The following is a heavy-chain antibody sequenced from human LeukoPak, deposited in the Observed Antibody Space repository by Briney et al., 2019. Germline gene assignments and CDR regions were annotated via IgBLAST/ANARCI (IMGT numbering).Heavy chain of an antibody. CDR2: ISGSGSTI. CDR1: GFTFSSYS. D-gene: IGHD3-22*01. V-gene: IGHV3-48*04. CDR3: ARGDYYDSSGTFDY. Sequence: GGSLRLSCAASGFTFSSYSMNWVRQAPGKGLEWVSYISGSGSTIYYVDSVEGRFTISRDNAKNSLYLQMNSLRAEDTAVYYCARGDYYDSSGTFDYWGQGTLVTVSS. J-gene: IGHJ4*02.